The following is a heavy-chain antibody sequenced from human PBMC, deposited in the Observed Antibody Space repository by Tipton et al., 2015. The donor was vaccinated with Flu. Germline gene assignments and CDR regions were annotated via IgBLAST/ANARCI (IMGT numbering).Heavy chain of an antibody. V-gene: IGHV4-38-2*02. CDR3: ARDRGYDFWSGVDY. D-gene: IGHD3-3*01. Sequence: TLSLTCAVSGYSISSGYYWGWIRQPPGKGLEWIGSIHHSGSTYYNPSLKSRVTISVDTSKNQFSLKLSSVTAADTAVYYCARDRGYDFWSGVDYWGQGTLVTVSS. CDR2: IHHSGST. J-gene: IGHJ4*02. CDR1: GYSISSGYY.